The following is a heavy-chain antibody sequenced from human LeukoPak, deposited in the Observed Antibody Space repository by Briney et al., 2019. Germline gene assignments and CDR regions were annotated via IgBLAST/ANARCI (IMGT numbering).Heavy chain of an antibody. D-gene: IGHD3-3*02. V-gene: IGHV1-8*01. CDR2: MNPRDNT. Sequence: ASVKVSCTASGYTSTSPDINWVRQAAGRGVEWLGWMNPRDNTGYAQKFQGRVTLTRDKSINTAYMELSSLRSEDTAVYYCARYTQHYGFDIWGQGTMVTVSA. CDR3: ARYTQHYGFDI. J-gene: IGHJ3*02. CDR1: GYTSTSPD.